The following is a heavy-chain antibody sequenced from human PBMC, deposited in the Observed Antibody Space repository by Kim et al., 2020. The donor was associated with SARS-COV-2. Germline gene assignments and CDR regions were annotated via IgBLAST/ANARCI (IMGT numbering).Heavy chain of an antibody. D-gene: IGHD3-10*01. CDR3: ARSENPDWLGEFDY. J-gene: IGHJ4*02. CDR2: IIPIFGIA. V-gene: IGHV1-69*04. Sequence: SVKVSCKASGGTFSSYAISWVRQAPGQGLEWMGRIIPIFGIANYAQKFQGRVTITADKSTSTAYMELSSLRSEDTAVYYCARSENPDWLGEFDYWGQGTLVTVSS. CDR1: GGTFSSYA.